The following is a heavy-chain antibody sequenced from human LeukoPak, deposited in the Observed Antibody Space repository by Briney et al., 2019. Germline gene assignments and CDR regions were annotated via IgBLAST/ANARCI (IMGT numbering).Heavy chain of an antibody. Sequence: KPSETLSLTCTVSGGSIRSHYWSWIRQPPGKGLEWVGNLYYSGSTNYNPSLKSRVTISVDTSTNQFSLKVSSVTVADTAVYYCARENYDFWSGCPLSWFDPWGRGTLVTVSS. D-gene: IGHD3-3*01. CDR1: GGSIRSHY. CDR2: LYYSGST. CDR3: ARENYDFWSGCPLSWFDP. V-gene: IGHV4-59*11. J-gene: IGHJ5*02.